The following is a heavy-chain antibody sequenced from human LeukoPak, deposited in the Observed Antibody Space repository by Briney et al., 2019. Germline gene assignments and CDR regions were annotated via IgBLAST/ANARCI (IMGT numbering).Heavy chain of an antibody. CDR1: GFTFSSYW. J-gene: IGHJ4*02. Sequence: PGGSLRLSCAASGFTFSSYWMSWVRQAPGKGLEWAANIKQDGSGKYYVDSAKGRFTISRDNAKNSLYLQMNSLRAEDTAVYYCARDPLYSGSYYQDYWGQGTLVTVSS. CDR3: ARDPLYSGSYYQDY. D-gene: IGHD1-26*01. CDR2: IKQDGSGK. V-gene: IGHV3-7*01.